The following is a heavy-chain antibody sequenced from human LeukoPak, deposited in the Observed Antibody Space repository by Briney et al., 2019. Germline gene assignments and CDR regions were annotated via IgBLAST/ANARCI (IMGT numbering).Heavy chain of an antibody. V-gene: IGHV3-15*01. Sequence: GGSLRLSCVASGFTFSNAWMSWVRQAPGKGLEWVGRIKSKTDGGTTDYAAPVKGRFTISRDDSKNTLYLQMNSLKTEDTAVYYCTTTVLKGIAAAGTDYWGQGTLVTVSS. D-gene: IGHD6-13*01. CDR1: GFTFSNAW. J-gene: IGHJ4*02. CDR3: TTTVLKGIAAAGTDY. CDR2: IKSKTDGGTT.